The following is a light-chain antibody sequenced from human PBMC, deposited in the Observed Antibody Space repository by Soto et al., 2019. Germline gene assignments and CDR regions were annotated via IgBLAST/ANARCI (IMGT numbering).Light chain of an antibody. CDR1: QTVLNNY. Sequence: EIVLTQSPGTLSLSPGERATLSCRASQTVLNNYLTWYQQKPGQAPRRLIFGASIRATGIPDRFSGSGSGTDFTLTISRLEPEDFAVYYCQRYGTSLTWTFGQGTKVDI. J-gene: IGKJ1*01. CDR2: GAS. CDR3: QRYGTSLTWT. V-gene: IGKV3-20*01.